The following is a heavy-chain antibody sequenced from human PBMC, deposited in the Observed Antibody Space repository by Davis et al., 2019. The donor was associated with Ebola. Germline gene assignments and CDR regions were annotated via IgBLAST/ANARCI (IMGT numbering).Heavy chain of an antibody. Sequence: ASVKVSCKASGHTFSDYYMHWVRQAPGQGLEWMGRINPNSGGTDYAQKFQGRVTMTRDRSISTAYLELSRLRSDDTAVYYCARERYTSGWTLSLYGMDVWGKGTTVTVSS. CDR3: ARERYTSGWTLSLYGMDV. CDR1: GHTFSDYY. CDR2: INPNSGGT. J-gene: IGHJ6*04. D-gene: IGHD6-19*01. V-gene: IGHV1-2*06.